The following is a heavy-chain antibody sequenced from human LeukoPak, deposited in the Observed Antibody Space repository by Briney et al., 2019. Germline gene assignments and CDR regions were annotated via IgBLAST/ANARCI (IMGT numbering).Heavy chain of an antibody. V-gene: IGHV1-18*01. Sequence: GASVKVSCKASGYTFTSYGISWVRQAPGQGLEWMGWISASNGNTNYAQKLQGRVTMTTDTSTSTAYMELRSLRSDDTAVYYCARALLDFWSGYYRYYFDYWGQGTLVTVSS. CDR3: ARALLDFWSGYYRYYFDY. CDR1: GYTFTSYG. CDR2: ISASNGNT. J-gene: IGHJ4*02. D-gene: IGHD3-3*01.